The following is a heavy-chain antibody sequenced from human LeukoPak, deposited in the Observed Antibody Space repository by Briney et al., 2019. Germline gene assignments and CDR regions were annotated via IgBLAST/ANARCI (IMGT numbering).Heavy chain of an antibody. D-gene: IGHD6-25*01. CDR3: ARGAGRPFDY. CDR2: ITSGGGST. Sequence: PGGSLRLSCAASGFTFSSYAMSWVRQAPGKGLEWVSTITSGGGSTYYADSVKGRFTISRDNAKNTLYLQMNSLRAEDTAVYYCARGAGRPFDYWGQGTLVTVSS. V-gene: IGHV3-23*01. J-gene: IGHJ4*02. CDR1: GFTFSSYA.